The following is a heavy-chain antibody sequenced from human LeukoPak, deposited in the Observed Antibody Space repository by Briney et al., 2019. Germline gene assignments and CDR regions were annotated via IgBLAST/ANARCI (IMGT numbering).Heavy chain of an antibody. D-gene: IGHD3-22*01. CDR1: GAPFSSGDQY. CDR2: IHPSGML. J-gene: IGHJ4*02. Sequence: PSGTLSLTCTVSGAPFSSGDQYWNWIRQSPGKGLEWIGSIHPSGMLYNNPSLESRVTISIDTSKNQFSLNLNSVTAADTAVYFCSRGLDSRKLGYWGQGTLVTVSS. V-gene: IGHV4-31*03. CDR3: SRGLDSRKLGY.